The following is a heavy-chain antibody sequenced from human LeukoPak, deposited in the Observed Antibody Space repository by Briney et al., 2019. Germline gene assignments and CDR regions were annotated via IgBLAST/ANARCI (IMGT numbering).Heavy chain of an antibody. V-gene: IGHV3-74*01. D-gene: IGHD3-10*01. CDR2: INSDGSST. J-gene: IGHJ6*02. CDR1: GFTFSSYW. CDR3: ARAFGWFGELLSYYGMDV. Sequence: GGSLRLSCAASGFTFSSYWMHWVRQAPGNGLVWVSRINSDGSSTSYADSVKGRFTISRDNARNTLYLQMNSLRAEDTAVYYCARAFGWFGELLSYYGMDVWGQGTTVAVSS.